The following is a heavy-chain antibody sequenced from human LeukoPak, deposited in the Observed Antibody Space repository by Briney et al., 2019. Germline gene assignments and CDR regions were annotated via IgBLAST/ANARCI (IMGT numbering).Heavy chain of an antibody. V-gene: IGHV1-69*13. CDR3: ARDCSGTTCYLPAGAFDI. D-gene: IGHD2-2*01. CDR2: RIPIFDKI. CDR1: GGTFSDYT. Sequence: SVKASCKASGGTFSDYTISWVRQAPGQGPEWMGGRIPIFDKIKYAQKFQGRVTITADGDTTTYMELSSLTSEDTAMYYCARDCSGTTCYLPAGAFDIRGQGTMVAVSS. J-gene: IGHJ3*02.